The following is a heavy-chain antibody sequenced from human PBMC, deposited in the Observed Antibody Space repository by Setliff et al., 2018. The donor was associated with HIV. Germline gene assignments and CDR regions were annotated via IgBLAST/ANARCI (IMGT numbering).Heavy chain of an antibody. CDR2: IIPIFGTA. J-gene: IGHJ3*02. CDR1: GGTFSSYA. Sequence: SVKVSCKASGGTFSSYAISWVRQAPGQGLEWMGGIIPIFGTANYAQKFQVRVTMTADESTSTAYMELSSLRTEDTAVYYCAGYCTGGGTCGAFEIWGQGTTVTVSS. CDR3: AGYCTGGGTCGAFEI. D-gene: IGHD2-8*02. V-gene: IGHV1-69*13.